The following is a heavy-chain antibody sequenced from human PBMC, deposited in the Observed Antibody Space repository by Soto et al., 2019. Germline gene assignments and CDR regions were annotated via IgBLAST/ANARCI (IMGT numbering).Heavy chain of an antibody. V-gene: IGHV1-18*04. CDR3: ARDEDAAMPHFFDY. CDR1: GYTFTSYG. Sequence: ASLKFSCKTSGYTFTSYGISCVRQAPGQGLEWMGWISAYNGNTNYAQKLQGRVTMTTDTSTSTAYMELRSLRSDDTAVYYCARDEDAAMPHFFDYWGQGTPVTVS. CDR2: ISAYNGNT. J-gene: IGHJ4*02. D-gene: IGHD5-18*01.